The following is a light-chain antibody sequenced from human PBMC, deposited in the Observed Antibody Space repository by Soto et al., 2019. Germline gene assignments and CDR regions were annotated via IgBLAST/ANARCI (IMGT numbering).Light chain of an antibody. V-gene: IGKV3-20*01. Sequence: IVLTQSPGTLSLSPGERATLSCRASQSVSSSYLAWYQPKPGQAPRLLIYGASSRATGIPDRFSGSGSGTDFTLTISRLEPEDFAVYYCQQYGSSPPVTFGPGTKVDIK. CDR3: QQYGSSPPVT. J-gene: IGKJ3*01. CDR2: GAS. CDR1: QSVSSSY.